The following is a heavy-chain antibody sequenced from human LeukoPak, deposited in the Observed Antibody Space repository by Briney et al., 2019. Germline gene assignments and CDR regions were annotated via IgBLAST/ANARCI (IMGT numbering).Heavy chain of an antibody. V-gene: IGHV4-34*01. CDR3: ARGGPITKWFDP. CDR1: GGSFSGYY. J-gene: IGHJ5*02. CDR2: INHSGST. Sequence: SETLSLTCTVSGGSFSGYYWSWIRQPPGKGLEWIGEINHSGSTNYNPSLKSRVTISVDTSKNQFSLKLSSVTAADTAVYYCARGGPITKWFDPWGQGTLVTVSS. D-gene: IGHD3-10*01.